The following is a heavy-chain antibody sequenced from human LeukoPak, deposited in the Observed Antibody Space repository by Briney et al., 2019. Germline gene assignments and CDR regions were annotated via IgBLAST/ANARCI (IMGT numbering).Heavy chain of an antibody. V-gene: IGHV3-48*04. CDR3: AKDQPRAYFDY. CDR1: GFTFSSYS. J-gene: IGHJ4*02. D-gene: IGHD2-2*01. CDR2: ISSSSGTI. Sequence: GGSLRLSCAASGFTFSSYSMNWVRQAPGKGLEWISYISSSSGTIYYADSVKGRFTMSRDNAKKSLYLQMDSLRVEDTAVYYCAKDQPRAYFDYWGQGTLVTVSS.